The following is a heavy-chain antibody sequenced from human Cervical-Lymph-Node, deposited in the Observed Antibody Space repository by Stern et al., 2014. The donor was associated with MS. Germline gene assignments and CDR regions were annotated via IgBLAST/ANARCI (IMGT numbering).Heavy chain of an antibody. V-gene: IGHV1-18*04. CDR2: ISAYNGNP. D-gene: IGHD1-26*01. CDR1: GYTFTSYG. J-gene: IGHJ4*02. Sequence: DQLVESGAEVKKPGASVKVSCKASGYTFTSYGIRWVRQAPGQGLEWMGWISAYNGNPNYAQKLQGRVTMTTATSTSTAYMELRSLRSDDTAVYYCARVMVGATFFFDYWGQGTLVTVSS. CDR3: ARVMVGATFFFDY.